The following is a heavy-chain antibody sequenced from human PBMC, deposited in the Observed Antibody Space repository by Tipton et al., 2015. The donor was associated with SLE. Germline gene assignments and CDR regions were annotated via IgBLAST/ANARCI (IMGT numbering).Heavy chain of an antibody. V-gene: IGHV3-9*01. CDR1: GFTFDNYA. Sequence: SLRLSCAASGFTFDNYAMHWVRLGAGKGLEWVSGISYNGANIGYADSVKGRFTIPRDNAKNSLYLQMNSLRDEDTALYYCTKRSADTGGYFESWGQGTLVTVSS. J-gene: IGHJ4*02. D-gene: IGHD5/OR15-5a*01. CDR3: TKRSADTGGYFES. CDR2: ISYNGANI.